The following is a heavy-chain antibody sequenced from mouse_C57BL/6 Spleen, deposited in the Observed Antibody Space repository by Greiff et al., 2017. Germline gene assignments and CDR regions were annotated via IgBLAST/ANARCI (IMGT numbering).Heavy chain of an antibody. CDR2: IYPGDGDT. D-gene: IGHD3-2*01. Sequence: VQLQESGPELVKPGASVKISCKASGYAFSSSWMNWVKQRPGKGLEWIGRIYPGDGDTNYNGKFKGKATLTADKSSSTAYMQLSSLTSEDSAVYFCARVLDSLFDDWGQGTTLTVSS. J-gene: IGHJ2*01. CDR1: GYAFSSSW. V-gene: IGHV1-82*01. CDR3: ARVLDSLFDD.